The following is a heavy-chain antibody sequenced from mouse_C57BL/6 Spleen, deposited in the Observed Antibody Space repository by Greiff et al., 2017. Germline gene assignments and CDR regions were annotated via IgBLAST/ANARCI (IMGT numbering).Heavy chain of an antibody. Sequence: QVQLQQPGAELVRPGSSVKLSCKASGYTFTSYWMHWVKQRPIQGLEWIGNIDPSDSETHYNQKFKDKATLTVDKSSSTAYMQLSSLTSEDSAVYYCAREGETTDYSQKGFAYWGQGTLVTVSA. V-gene: IGHV1-52*01. CDR1: GYTFTSYW. J-gene: IGHJ3*01. D-gene: IGHD2-12*01. CDR3: AREGETTDYSQKGFAY. CDR2: IDPSDSET.